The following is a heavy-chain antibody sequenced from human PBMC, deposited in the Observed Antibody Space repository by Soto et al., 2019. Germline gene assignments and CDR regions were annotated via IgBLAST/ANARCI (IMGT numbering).Heavy chain of an antibody. Sequence: QVQLVQSGAEVKKPGASVKVSCKASGYTFSSYFISWVRQAPGQGLEWMGWISAYNGNTNYAQNLQSRVTMTTDTATSPAYMELRSLRSNDRAVYYCARDVTPVVYWCQGTLVTVSS. CDR1: GYTFSSYF. CDR3: ARDVTPVVY. V-gene: IGHV1-18*01. CDR2: ISAYNGNT. J-gene: IGHJ4*02.